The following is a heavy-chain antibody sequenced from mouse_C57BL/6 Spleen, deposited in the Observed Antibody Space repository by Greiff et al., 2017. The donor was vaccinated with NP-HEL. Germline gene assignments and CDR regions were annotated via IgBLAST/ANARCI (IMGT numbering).Heavy chain of an antibody. Sequence: VMLVESGPGLVQPSQSLSITCTVSGFSLTSYGVHWVRQSPGKGLEWLGVIWSGGSTDYNAAFISRLSISKDNSKSQVFFKMNSLQADDTAIYYCARKGGNYHYYAMDYWGQGTSVTVSS. CDR1: GFSLTSYG. J-gene: IGHJ4*01. D-gene: IGHD2-1*01. CDR2: IWSGGST. CDR3: ARKGGNYHYYAMDY. V-gene: IGHV2-2*01.